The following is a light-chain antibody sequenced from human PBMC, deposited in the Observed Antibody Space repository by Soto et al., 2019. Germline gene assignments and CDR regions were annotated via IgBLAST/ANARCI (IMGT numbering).Light chain of an antibody. Sequence: EIVLTQSPATLSVSPGEGLTLSCRASQSISRTLAWYQQRPGQAPRLLIYDASTRATGIPDRFSGSGSGTDCTLTINRLEPEDVAVYYCQQYGTSPWTFGQGTKVDIK. J-gene: IGKJ1*01. CDR2: DAS. V-gene: IGKV3-20*01. CDR3: QQYGTSPWT. CDR1: QSISRT.